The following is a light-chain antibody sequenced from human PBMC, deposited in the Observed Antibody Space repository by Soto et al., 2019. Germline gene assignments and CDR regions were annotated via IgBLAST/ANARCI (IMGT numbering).Light chain of an antibody. CDR3: QQYGSSRT. CDR2: HTS. CDR1: QSISSSS. V-gene: IGKV3-20*01. Sequence: ELVLTQSPVNLSLSPGERATLSWRASQSISSSSLAWYQQEPGRAPRLLIYHTSSRATGIPDRFSGSGSGTDFTLTISRLEPEDFAGYYCQQYGSSRTFGQGTKVDI. J-gene: IGKJ1*01.